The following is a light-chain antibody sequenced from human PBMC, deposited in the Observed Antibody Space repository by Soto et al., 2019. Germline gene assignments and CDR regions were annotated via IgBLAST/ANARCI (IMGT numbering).Light chain of an antibody. CDR1: QSVSSGY. CDR2: DAS. V-gene: IGKV3-20*01. J-gene: IGKJ4*01. CDR3: QQYGSSPA. Sequence: EIVLTQSPGTLSLSPGERATLSCRASQSVSSGYLAWYQHKPGQAPRLLIYDASSRATGIPDRFSGSGSGTDFTLSISRLEPDDCAVYYCQQYGSSPAFGGGTKVEIK.